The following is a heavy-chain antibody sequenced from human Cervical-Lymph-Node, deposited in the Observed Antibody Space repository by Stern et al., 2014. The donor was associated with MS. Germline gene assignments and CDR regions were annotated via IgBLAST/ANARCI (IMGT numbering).Heavy chain of an antibody. J-gene: IGHJ4*02. CDR3: ARHGPPRRRDDSNHPNFDY. D-gene: IGHD5-24*01. Sequence: VQLVESGPGLVKPSETLSLTCTVSGGSISSNYWSWIRQPPGKGLEWIGYLYYSGNTNYTPPLKSRFPTTVDASKTQFSRSLSSVTAADTAVYYCARHGPPRRRDDSNHPNFDYWGPGTLVAVSS. CDR1: GGSISSNY. CDR2: LYYSGNT. V-gene: IGHV4-59*08.